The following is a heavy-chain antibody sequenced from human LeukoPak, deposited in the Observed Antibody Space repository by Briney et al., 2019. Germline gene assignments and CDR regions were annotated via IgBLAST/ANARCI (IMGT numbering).Heavy chain of an antibody. V-gene: IGHV7-4-1*02. CDR3: ARDNGTVTTGREHWFDP. J-gene: IGHJ5*02. CDR2: INTNTGNP. CDR1: GYIFTSYA. Sequence: ASVKVSCKASGYIFTSYAMNWVRQAPGQGLEWMGWINTNTGNPTYAQGFTGRFVFSLDTSVSTAYLQISSLEAEDTAVYCCARDNGTVTTGREHWFDPWGQGTLVTVSS. D-gene: IGHD4-17*01.